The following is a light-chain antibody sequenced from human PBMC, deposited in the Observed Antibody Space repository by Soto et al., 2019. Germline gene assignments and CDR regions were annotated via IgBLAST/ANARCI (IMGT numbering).Light chain of an antibody. Sequence: SYELTQPPSVSVAPGKTARITCGGNNSGSKSVHWYQQKPGQAPVLVIYYDSDRPSGIPERFSGSNSGNTATLTISRVEAGDEADYYCQVWDISSDNVVFGGGTKLTVL. J-gene: IGLJ2*01. V-gene: IGLV3-21*04. CDR1: NSGSKS. CDR2: YDS. CDR3: QVWDISSDNVV.